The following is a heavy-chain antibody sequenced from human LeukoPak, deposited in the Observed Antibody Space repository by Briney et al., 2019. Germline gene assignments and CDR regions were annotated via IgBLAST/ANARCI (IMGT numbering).Heavy chain of an antibody. J-gene: IGHJ4*02. Sequence: SETLSLTCIVSGGSISSGDYYWSWIRQPPGKGREWIGYIYYSGSTYYNPSLKSRVTISVDTSKNQFSLKLSSVTAADTAVYYCASMVVTAPESYYFDYWGQGTLVTVSS. V-gene: IGHV4-30-4*01. CDR3: ASMVVTAPESYYFDY. CDR2: IYYSGST. CDR1: GGSISSGDYY. D-gene: IGHD2-21*02.